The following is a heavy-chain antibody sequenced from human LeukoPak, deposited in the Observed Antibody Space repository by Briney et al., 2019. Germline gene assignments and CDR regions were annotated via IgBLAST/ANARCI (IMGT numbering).Heavy chain of an antibody. J-gene: IGHJ4*02. V-gene: IGHV1-46*01. Sequence: ASVKVSCKASGYTFTNYYMHWVQQAPGQGLELMGIINPSGGSTAYAQKFQGRVTMTRDISTSTVYMELSSLRSEDTAVYYCARWAGMVDYWGQGTLVTVSS. CDR2: INPSGGST. D-gene: IGHD3-10*01. CDR3: ARWAGMVDY. CDR1: GYTFTNYY.